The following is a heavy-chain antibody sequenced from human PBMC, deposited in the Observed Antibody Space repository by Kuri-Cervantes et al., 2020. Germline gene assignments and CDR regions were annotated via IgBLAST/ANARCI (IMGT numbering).Heavy chain of an antibody. V-gene: IGHV1-18*01. Sequence: ASVKVSCKAYGYTYTSYGISWVRQAPGQGLEWMGWITAYNGNTNYAQKLQGRVTVTTDTSTSTAYMELRSLRSDDTAVYYCARGEANYYDSSGYLLYWGQGTLVTVSS. D-gene: IGHD3-22*01. CDR2: ITAYNGNT. CDR3: ARGEANYYDSSGYLLY. J-gene: IGHJ4*02. CDR1: GYTYTSYG.